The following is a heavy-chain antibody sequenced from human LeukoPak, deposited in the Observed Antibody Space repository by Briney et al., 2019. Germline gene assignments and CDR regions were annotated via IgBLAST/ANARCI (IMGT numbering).Heavy chain of an antibody. CDR1: GFAFSDYY. J-gene: IGHJ4*02. CDR2: ISSSGSTI. V-gene: IGHV3-11*04. D-gene: IGHD5-18*01. CDR3: GRVALDTSMIHY. Sequence: GGSLRLSCAASGFAFSDYYMSWIRQAPGKGLEWVSYISSSGSTIYYGDSVKDRFTISRDDAENSLYLQMNSLRVEDTAVYYCGRVALDTSMIHYWGQGTLVTVSS.